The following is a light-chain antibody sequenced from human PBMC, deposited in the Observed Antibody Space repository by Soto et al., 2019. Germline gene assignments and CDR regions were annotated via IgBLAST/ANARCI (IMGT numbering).Light chain of an antibody. J-gene: IGLJ2*01. CDR2: EGS. CDR3: CSYTSSSTVV. CDR1: SSEVGSYIL. V-gene: IGLV2-14*02. Sequence: QSALTHPASVSGSPGQSITISCTGASSEVGSYILISWYQQRPGKAPQLILYEGSKRPSGVSDRFSGSKSGNTASLTISGLQAEDEADYYCCSYTSSSTVVFGGGTKLTVL.